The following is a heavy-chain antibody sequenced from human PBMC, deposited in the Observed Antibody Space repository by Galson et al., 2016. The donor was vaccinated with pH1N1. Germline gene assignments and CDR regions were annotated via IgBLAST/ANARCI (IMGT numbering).Heavy chain of an antibody. Sequence: QSGAEVKKPGESLKISCKGSGSDFTQHWIGWVRQMPGKGLEWMGIIYPGDSDAKYSPSFQGRVTISADKSINTAYLQLSSLKVSDSGIYYCARRYEAAYFNWGQGTLVTVSS. CDR1: GSDFTQHW. CDR3: ARRYEAAYFN. V-gene: IGHV5-51*01. CDR2: IYPGDSDA. D-gene: IGHD6-25*01. J-gene: IGHJ4*02.